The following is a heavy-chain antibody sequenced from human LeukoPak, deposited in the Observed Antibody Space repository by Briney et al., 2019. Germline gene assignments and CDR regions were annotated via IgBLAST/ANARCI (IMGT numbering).Heavy chain of an antibody. J-gene: IGHJ2*01. CDR3: TGGRYGAVYYFGL. CDR2: SRNKANSYST. Sequence: GGSLRLSCAASGFTFSDHYVDWVRQAPGKGLEWVGRSRNKANSYSTEYAATVKGRFTISRDDSRNSLYLQMNNLKTDDTAVYLCTGGRYGAVYYFGLWGRGTLVTVSS. D-gene: IGHD4/OR15-4a*01. V-gene: IGHV3-72*01. CDR1: GFTFSDHY.